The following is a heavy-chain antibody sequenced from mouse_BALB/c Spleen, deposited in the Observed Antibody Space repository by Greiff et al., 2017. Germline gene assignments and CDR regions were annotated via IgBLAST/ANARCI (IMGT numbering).Heavy chain of an antibody. CDR2: IWAGGST. CDR1: GFSLTSYG. V-gene: IGHV2-9*02. Sequence: VQLQQSGPGLVAPSQSLSITCTVSGFSLTSYGVHWVRQPPGKGLEWLGVIWAGGSTNYNSALMSRLSISKDNSKSQVFLKMNSLQTDDTAMYYCAKSNSLYAMDYWGQGTSVTVSS. D-gene: IGHD4-1*01. J-gene: IGHJ4*01. CDR3: AKSNSLYAMDY.